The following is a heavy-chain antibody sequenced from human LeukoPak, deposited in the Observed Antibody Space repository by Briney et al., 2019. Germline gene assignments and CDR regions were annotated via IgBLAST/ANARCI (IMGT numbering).Heavy chain of an antibody. J-gene: IGHJ4*02. V-gene: IGHV3-11*01. CDR1: GFTFSDYY. D-gene: IGHD6-19*01. CDR3: TTRNIAVAGTLIDY. Sequence: GGSLRLSCAASGFTFSDYYMSWIRQAPGKGLEWVSYISSSGSTIYYADSVKGRFTISRDNAKNSLYLQMNSLRAEDTAVYYRTTRNIAVAGTLIDYWGQGTLVTVSS. CDR2: ISSSGSTI.